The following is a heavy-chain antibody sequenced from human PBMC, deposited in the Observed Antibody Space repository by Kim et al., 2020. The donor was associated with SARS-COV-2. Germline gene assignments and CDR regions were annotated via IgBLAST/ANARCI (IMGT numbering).Heavy chain of an antibody. CDR3: ARLGYCSGGSCPNWFDP. V-gene: IGHV3-53*01. D-gene: IGHD2-15*01. CDR2: IYSGGST. CDR1: GFTVSSNY. J-gene: IGHJ5*02. Sequence: GGSLRLSCAASGFTVSSNYMSWVRQAPGKGLEWVSVIYSGGSTYYADSVKGRFTISRDNSKNTLYLQMNSLRAEDTAVYYCARLGYCSGGSCPNWFDPWGQGTLVTVS.